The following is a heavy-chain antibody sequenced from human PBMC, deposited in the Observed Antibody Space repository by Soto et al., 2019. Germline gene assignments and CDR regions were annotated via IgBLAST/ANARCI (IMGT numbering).Heavy chain of an antibody. Sequence: QLHLHESGPQVVKSTETLSLTCSVSGGSVRNSSFQWGWIRQSPGEGMQWIATRFYSGLTYYNPSFQSRVTSSVPASQNRCSLRLTSVTAADTAIYCCVLSRGLVATLRRDPWREGTRVTV. CDR2: RFYSGLT. CDR3: VLSRGLVATLRRDP. J-gene: IGHJ5*02. CDR1: GGSVRNSSFQ. V-gene: IGHV4-39*01. D-gene: IGHD1-26*01.